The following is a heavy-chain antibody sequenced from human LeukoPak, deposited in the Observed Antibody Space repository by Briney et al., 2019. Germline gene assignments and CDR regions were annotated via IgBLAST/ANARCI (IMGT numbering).Heavy chain of an antibody. V-gene: IGHV4-59*08. J-gene: IGHJ4*02. Sequence: SETLSLTCTVSGGSISSYYWSWIRQPPGKGLEWIGYIYYSGSTNYNPSLKSRVTISVDTSKNQFSLKLSSVTAADTAVYYCARHIVGSGSYYNDYWGQGTLVTVSS. CDR1: GGSISSYY. CDR3: ARHIVGSGSYYNDY. D-gene: IGHD3-10*01. CDR2: IYYSGST.